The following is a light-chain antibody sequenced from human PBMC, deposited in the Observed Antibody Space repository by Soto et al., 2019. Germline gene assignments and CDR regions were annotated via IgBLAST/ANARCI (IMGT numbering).Light chain of an antibody. CDR3: TVWDDSLSGRL. CDR1: SSNIGKSD. J-gene: IGLJ2*01. Sequence: QSVLTQPPSASGTPGQRVTISCSGSSSNIGKSDVYWYQQLPGTAPKLLIYKSNQRPSGVPDRFSGSKSGTSASLAITGPRSEDEADYYCTVWDDSLSGRLFGGGTKLTVL. V-gene: IGLV1-47*01. CDR2: KSN.